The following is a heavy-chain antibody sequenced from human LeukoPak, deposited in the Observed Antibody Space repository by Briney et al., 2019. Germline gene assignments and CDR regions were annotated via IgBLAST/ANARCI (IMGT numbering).Heavy chain of an antibody. CDR2: IKQDGSEK. V-gene: IGHV3-7*01. J-gene: IGHJ4*02. CDR1: GFTFSSYW. Sequence: GGSLRLSCAASGFTFSSYWMSWVRQAPGKGLEWVANIKQDGSEKYYVDSVKGRFTISRDNAKNSLYLQMNSLRAEDTAVYYCAREYPESVVVIAFFDYWGQGTLVTVSS. D-gene: IGHD2-21*01. CDR3: AREYPESVVVIAFFDY.